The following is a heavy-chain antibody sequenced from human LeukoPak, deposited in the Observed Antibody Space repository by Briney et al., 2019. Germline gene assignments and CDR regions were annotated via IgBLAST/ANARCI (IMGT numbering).Heavy chain of an antibody. CDR1: GFTFSTYS. J-gene: IGHJ2*01. Sequence: GGSLRLSCAASGFTFSTYSMNWVRQAPGKGLEWISYIGTSSSTIWYADSVKGRFTISRDNAKTSLYLQMSSLRAEDTGVYYCARDRNWGSRNWYLDLWGRGTLVTVSS. CDR3: ARDRNWGSRNWYLDL. CDR2: IGTSSSTI. D-gene: IGHD7-27*01. V-gene: IGHV3-48*01.